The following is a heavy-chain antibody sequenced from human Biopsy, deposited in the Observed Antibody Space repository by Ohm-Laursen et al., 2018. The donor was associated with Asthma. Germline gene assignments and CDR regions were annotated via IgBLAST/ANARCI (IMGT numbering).Heavy chain of an antibody. J-gene: IGHJ6*02. D-gene: IGHD3-10*01. CDR3: ARAVDYSHYYGIDV. V-gene: IGHV1-8*02. CDR1: GYPFTSFD. Sequence: ASVKVSCKASGYPFTSFDLNWVRLAAGQGLEWMGWMNPRSGVTNFAPKFRGRISMTRDASISTAYLELRSLRSDDTAVYFCARAVDYSHYYGIDVWGQGTTVTVS. CDR2: MNPRSGVT.